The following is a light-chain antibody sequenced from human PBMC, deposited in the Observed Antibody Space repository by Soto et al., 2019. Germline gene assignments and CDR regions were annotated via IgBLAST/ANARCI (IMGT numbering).Light chain of an antibody. V-gene: IGKV3-20*01. J-gene: IGKJ2*01. Sequence: EIVLTQSPGTLSLSPGERATLSCRASQSLTSNYLAWYQQKPGQAPGLLIFGASSRATGIPDRFSGSGSGSDFTLTISRLEPEDFAVYYCQHYETSPPSYTFGQGTKLEIK. CDR2: GAS. CDR1: QSLTSNY. CDR3: QHYETSPPSYT.